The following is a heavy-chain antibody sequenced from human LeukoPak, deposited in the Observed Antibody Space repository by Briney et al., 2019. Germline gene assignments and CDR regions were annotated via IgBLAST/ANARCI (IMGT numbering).Heavy chain of an antibody. CDR2: IYYSGST. Sequence: SETPSLTCTVSGGSISSYYWSWIRQPPGKGLEWIGYIYYSGSTNYNPSLKSRVTISVDTSKNQFSLKLSSVTAADTAVYYCATAREPAAIGYWGQGTLVTVSS. CDR1: GGSISSYY. CDR3: ATAREPAAIGY. J-gene: IGHJ4*02. D-gene: IGHD2-2*01. V-gene: IGHV4-59*12.